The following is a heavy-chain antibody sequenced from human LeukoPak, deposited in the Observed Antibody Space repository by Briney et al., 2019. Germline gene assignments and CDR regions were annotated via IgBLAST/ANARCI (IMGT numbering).Heavy chain of an antibody. CDR1: GFSFSNYW. CDR2: IKTDGSET. V-gene: IGHV3-7*01. J-gene: IGHJ6*02. D-gene: IGHD2-21*02. Sequence: PGGSLRLSCAASGFSFSNYWMGWVRQAPGKGLACVANIKTDGSETYYVDSVKGRFTISRDNAKKTLYLQMNSLRAEDTAVYYCARGREVTATPLYYYGMDVWGQGTTVTVSS. CDR3: ARGREVTATPLYYYGMDV.